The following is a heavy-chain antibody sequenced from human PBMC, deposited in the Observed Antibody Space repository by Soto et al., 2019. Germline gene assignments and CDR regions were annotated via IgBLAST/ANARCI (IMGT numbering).Heavy chain of an antibody. CDR3: ARRLGYCSGGSCYQPIYYYYYMDV. Sequence: SETLSLTCTASGGSISSYYWSWIRQPPGKGLEWIGYIYYSGSTNYNPSLKSRDTISVDTSKNQFSLKLSSVTAADTAVYYCARRLGYCSGGSCYQPIYYYYYMDVWGKGTTVTVSS. D-gene: IGHD2-15*01. J-gene: IGHJ6*03. CDR1: GGSISSYY. V-gene: IGHV4-59*08. CDR2: IYYSGST.